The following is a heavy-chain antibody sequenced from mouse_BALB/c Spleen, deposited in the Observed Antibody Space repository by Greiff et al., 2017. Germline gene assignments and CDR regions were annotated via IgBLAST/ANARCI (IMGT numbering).Heavy chain of an antibody. CDR3: ARSGRRTDFDD. V-gene: IGHV1-7*01. Sequence: VQLQQSGAELAKPGASVKMSCKASGYTFTSYWMHWVKQRPGQGLEWIGYINPSTGYTEYNQKFKDKATLTADKSSSTAYMQLSSLTSEDSAVYYCARSGRRTDFDDWGQGTTLTVSS. CDR2: INPSTGYT. D-gene: IGHD1-3*01. J-gene: IGHJ2*01. CDR1: GYTFTSYW.